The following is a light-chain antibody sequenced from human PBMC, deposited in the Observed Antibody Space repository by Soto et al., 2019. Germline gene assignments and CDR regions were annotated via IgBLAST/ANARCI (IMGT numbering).Light chain of an antibody. J-gene: IGKJ1*01. V-gene: IGKV3-15*01. CDR1: QSVSSD. Sequence: EIVMTQSPATLSVSPGERATLSCRASQSVSSDLAWYHQKPGQAPRLLIYGASTRATGVPARFSGSGSGTEFTLTINSLQSEDSAVYYCQQYNTWPRTFGQGTKVDIK. CDR2: GAS. CDR3: QQYNTWPRT.